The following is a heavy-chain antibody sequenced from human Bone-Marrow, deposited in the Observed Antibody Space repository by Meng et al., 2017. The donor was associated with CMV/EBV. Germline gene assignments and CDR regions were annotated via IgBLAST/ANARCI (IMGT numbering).Heavy chain of an antibody. Sequence: SETLSLTCAVYGGSFSGYYWSWIRQTPGKGLEWIGEINHSGSTNYNPSLKSRVTISVDTSKNQFSLKLSSVTAADTAVYYCARGRVRFLEWLSAYYFDYWGQGTLVTFSS. V-gene: IGHV4-34*01. CDR3: ARGRVRFLEWLSAYYFDY. D-gene: IGHD3-3*01. J-gene: IGHJ4*02. CDR2: INHSGST. CDR1: GGSFSGYY.